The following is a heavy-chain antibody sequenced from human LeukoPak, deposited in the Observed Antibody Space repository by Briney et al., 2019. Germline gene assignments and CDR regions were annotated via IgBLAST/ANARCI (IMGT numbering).Heavy chain of an antibody. CDR1: GYSFTSYW. CDR2: IYPGDSDT. J-gene: IGHJ4*02. D-gene: IGHD3-16*02. CDR3: ARGEYDYVWGSYRYHYFDY. Sequence: GESLQISCKGSGYSFTSYWIGWVRQMPGKGLEWMGIIYPGDSDTRYSPSFQGQVTISADKSISTAYLQWSSLKASDTAMYYCARGEYDYVWGSYRYHYFDYWGQGTLVTVSS. V-gene: IGHV5-51*01.